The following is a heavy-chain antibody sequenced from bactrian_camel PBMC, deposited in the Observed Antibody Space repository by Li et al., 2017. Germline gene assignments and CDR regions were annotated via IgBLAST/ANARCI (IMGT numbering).Heavy chain of an antibody. CDR3: AADWRFWEWCTLVGNEYNV. CDR2: TYNTVGIT. CDR1: GNIDNYC. D-gene: IGHD1*01. V-gene: IGHV3S53*01. J-gene: IGHJ4*01. Sequence: HVQLVESGGGSVQVGGSLRLSCGVTGNIDNYCMAWFRQTPGKQREGVAPTYNTVGITDYADSVKGRFTISQDNAKNTLYLQMNSLKPDDTAIYYCAADWRFWEWCTLVGNEYNVWGQGTQVTVS.